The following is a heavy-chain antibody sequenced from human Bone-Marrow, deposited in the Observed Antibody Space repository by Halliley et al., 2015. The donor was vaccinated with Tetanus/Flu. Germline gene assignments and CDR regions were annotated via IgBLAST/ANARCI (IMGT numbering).Heavy chain of an antibody. Sequence: GKGLEWIGYIYSTGGTKYNPSLKGRVSITVDMSKNQFSLILNSVTAADTAFYYCARGVVNFDYWGQGTLVTVSS. CDR2: IYSTGGT. D-gene: IGHD2-15*01. J-gene: IGHJ4*02. CDR3: ARGVVNFDY. V-gene: IGHV4-4*09.